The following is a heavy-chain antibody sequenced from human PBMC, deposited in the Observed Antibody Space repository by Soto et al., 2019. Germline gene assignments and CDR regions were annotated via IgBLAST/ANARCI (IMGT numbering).Heavy chain of an antibody. Sequence: QVQLVQSGAEVKKPGSSVKVSCKASGATFSGYAINWVRQAPGQGLEWLGRIVPIFETLNYAERFQGRAAITADESTTTVYMELTNLTHEDTSVYYCVVMGNVAVSNPRSLDYWGQGTQVTVSS. V-gene: IGHV1-69*18. J-gene: IGHJ4*02. CDR3: VVMGNVAVSNPRSLDY. D-gene: IGHD6-19*01. CDR1: GATFSGYA. CDR2: IVPIFETL.